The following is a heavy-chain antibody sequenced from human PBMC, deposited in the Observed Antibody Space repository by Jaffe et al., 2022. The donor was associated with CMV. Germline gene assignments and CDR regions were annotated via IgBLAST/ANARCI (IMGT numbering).Heavy chain of an antibody. D-gene: IGHD6-13*01. J-gene: IGHJ6*03. V-gene: IGHV1-3*01. CDR1: GYTFTSYA. CDR2: INAGNGNT. CDR3: ARDAFLAAAAPSGYYYYMDV. Sequence: QVQLVQSGAEVKKPGASVKVSCKASGYTFTSYAMHWVRQAPGQRLEWMGWINAGNGNTKYSQKFQGRVTITRDTSASTAYMELSSLRSEDTAVYYCARDAFLAAAAPSGYYYYMDVWGKGTTVTVSS.